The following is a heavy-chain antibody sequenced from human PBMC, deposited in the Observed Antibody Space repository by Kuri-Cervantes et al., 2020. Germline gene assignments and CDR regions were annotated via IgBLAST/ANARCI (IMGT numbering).Heavy chain of an antibody. Sequence: ASVKVSCKASGGTFSSYAISWVRQAPGQGLEWMGWINPNSGGTNNAQKFQGRVTMTRDTSISTAYMELSRLRSDDTAVYYCATRLYYDFWSGYYTGLDYFDYWGQGTLVTVSS. CDR2: INPNSGGT. CDR1: GGTFSSYA. V-gene: IGHV1-2*02. J-gene: IGHJ4*02. CDR3: ATRLYYDFWSGYYTGLDYFDY. D-gene: IGHD3-3*01.